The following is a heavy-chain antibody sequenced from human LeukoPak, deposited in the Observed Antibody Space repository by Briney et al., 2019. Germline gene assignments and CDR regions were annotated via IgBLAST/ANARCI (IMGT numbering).Heavy chain of an antibody. Sequence: GGSLRLSCAASGFTFDDYAMHWVRQAPGKGLEWVSGISWNSGSIGYADPVKGRFTISRDNAKNSLYLHMSSLRVEDTAVYYCTKYAHGSGTSFDPWGQGTLVTVSS. V-gene: IGHV3-9*01. J-gene: IGHJ5*02. CDR1: GFTFDDYA. CDR3: TKYAHGSGTSFDP. D-gene: IGHD3-10*01. CDR2: ISWNSGSI.